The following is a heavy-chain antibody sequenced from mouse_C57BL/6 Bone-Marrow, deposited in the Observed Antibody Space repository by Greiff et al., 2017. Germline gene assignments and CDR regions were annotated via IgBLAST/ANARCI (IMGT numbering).Heavy chain of an antibody. CDR3: ARRGFYGGYFDV. J-gene: IGHJ1*03. D-gene: IGHD1-1*01. Sequence: QVQLQQPGAELVKPGASVKLSCKASGYTFTSYWMHWVKQRPGQGLEWIGMIHPNSGSTNYNEKFKSKATLTVDKSSSTAYMQLSSLTSEDSAVYYCARRGFYGGYFDVWGTGTTVTVSS. CDR2: IHPNSGST. CDR1: GYTFTSYW. V-gene: IGHV1-64*01.